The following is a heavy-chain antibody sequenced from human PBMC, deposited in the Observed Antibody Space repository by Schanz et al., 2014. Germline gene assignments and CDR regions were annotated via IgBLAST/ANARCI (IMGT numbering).Heavy chain of an antibody. V-gene: IGHV3-30*04. CDR1: GFTFSSYA. D-gene: IGHD1-26*01. CDR2: ISYDGSNK. J-gene: IGHJ5*02. CDR3: ARDPSGSYGWFDP. Sequence: QVQLVESGGGVVQPGRSLRLSCAASGFTFSSYAMHWVRQAPGKGLEWVAVISYDGSNKYYADSVKGRFTISRDNSKNTLYLQMNSPRAEDTAVYYCARDPSGSYGWFDPWGQGTLVTVSS.